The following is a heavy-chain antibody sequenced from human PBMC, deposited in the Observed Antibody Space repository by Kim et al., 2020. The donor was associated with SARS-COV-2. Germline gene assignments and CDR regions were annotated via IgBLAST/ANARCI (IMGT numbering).Heavy chain of an antibody. D-gene: IGHD6-19*01. Sequence: SETLSLTCTVSGGSISTYYWRWIRQPPGKGLEWIGYIYYSGSTNYTPSLKSRVNMSVDTSKNQFSLKLSSVTAADTAVYYCARTYSSAWGAYYYGMDVWGQGTTVTVSS. CDR2: IYYSGST. V-gene: IGHV4-59*13. CDR1: GGSISTYY. J-gene: IGHJ6*02. CDR3: ARTYSSAWGAYYYGMDV.